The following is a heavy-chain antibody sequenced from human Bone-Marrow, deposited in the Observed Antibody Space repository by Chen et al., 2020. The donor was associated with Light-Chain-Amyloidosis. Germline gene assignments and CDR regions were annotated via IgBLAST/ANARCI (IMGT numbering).Heavy chain of an antibody. D-gene: IGHD2-15*01. V-gene: IGHV3-23*01. CDR1: GFTFNNYA. CDR3: ARASAATCSGARCYYFDY. CDR2: FSGGLSTT. Sequence: EVQLLESGGDLVQPGGSLRLSCAASGFTFNNYAMSWVRQAPGKGLGFVSTFSGGLSTTYYADSVKGRFTVSRDNSNNTLYLQMSSLRAEDTAIYYCARASAATCSGARCYYFDYWGQGTLVTVSS. J-gene: IGHJ4*02.